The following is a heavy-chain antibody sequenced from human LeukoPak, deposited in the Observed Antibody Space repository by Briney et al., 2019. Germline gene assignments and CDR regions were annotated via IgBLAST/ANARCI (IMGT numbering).Heavy chain of an antibody. CDR3: PRASADEWSDT. Sequence: ASVKVSCKASGYTFTSYGISWVRQAPGQGLEWMGWISAYNGNTNYAQKLQGRVTMTTDTSTSTAYMELRSLRSDDPAVSHCPRASADEWSDTWGQGTLVTVSS. J-gene: IGHJ5*02. CDR2: ISAYNGNT. CDR1: GYTFTSYG. V-gene: IGHV1-18*01.